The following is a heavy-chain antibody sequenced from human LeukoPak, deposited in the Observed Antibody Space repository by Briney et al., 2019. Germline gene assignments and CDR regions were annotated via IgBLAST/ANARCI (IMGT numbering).Heavy chain of an antibody. D-gene: IGHD3-10*01. CDR3: ARVYCYFDSGSHPNWFDP. J-gene: IGHJ5*02. CDR1: GDSIRTSIYY. Sequence: RASETLSLTCTVSGDSIRTSIYYWAWIRQPPGKGLEWIGTIYYSGSTYYNPSLKSLLTMSIDTSKNQFSLKLSSVTAADTAVYYCARVYCYFDSGSHPNWFDPWGQGTLVTVSS. CDR2: IYYSGST. V-gene: IGHV4-39*07.